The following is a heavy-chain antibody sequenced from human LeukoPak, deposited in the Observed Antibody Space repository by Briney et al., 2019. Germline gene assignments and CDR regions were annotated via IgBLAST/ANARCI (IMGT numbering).Heavy chain of an antibody. J-gene: IGHJ4*02. D-gene: IGHD3-10*01. CDR1: GFSFTSYW. CDR2: INLDGSGT. Sequence: GGSLRLSCAASGFSFTSYWMHWVRQAPGKGLVWVSCINLDGSGTTYADSVKGRFTISRDNAKNTLLLQMNSLRAEDTAVYYCSRAYDSGTYSSFDSWGQGTLVTVTS. CDR3: SRAYDSGTYSSFDS. V-gene: IGHV3-74*01.